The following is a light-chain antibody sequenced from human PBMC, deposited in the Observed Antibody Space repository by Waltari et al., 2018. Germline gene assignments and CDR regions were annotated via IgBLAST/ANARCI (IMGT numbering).Light chain of an antibody. CDR3: QQSSTTPST. J-gene: IGKJ2*01. CDR2: SAS. CDR1: QSISNF. Sequence: DIQMTQSPSSLSASVGDRVTITCRASQSISNFLNWYQQKPGEDPKLLIYSASTLQSGVPSRFSGAGSGTDFSLTIISLQPEDFASYYCQQSSTTPSTFGQGTKLEIK. V-gene: IGKV1-39*01.